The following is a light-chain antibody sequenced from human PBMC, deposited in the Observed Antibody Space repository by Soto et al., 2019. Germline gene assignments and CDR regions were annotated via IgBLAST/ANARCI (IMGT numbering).Light chain of an antibody. Sequence: IQMTQSPSSLSASVGDRVTITCRTGQSIYTYLNWYQQKPGKAPKLLIYTASSLQVGLPSRFSGSGSGTDFTLTISSLQPEDSATYYCQQSFGTPLTFGGGTKVDIK. J-gene: IGKJ4*01. CDR1: QSIYTY. CDR2: TAS. CDR3: QQSFGTPLT. V-gene: IGKV1-39*01.